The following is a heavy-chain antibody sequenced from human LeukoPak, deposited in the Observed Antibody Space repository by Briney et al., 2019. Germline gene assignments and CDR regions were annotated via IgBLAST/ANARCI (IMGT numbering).Heavy chain of an antibody. CDR3: ARDGYGSIDY. Sequence: GGSLRLSCAASGFTFSSYWMNWARQAPGKGLEWVASINHNGNVNYYVDSVKGRFTISRDNAKISLYLQMNSLRAEDTAVYYCARDGYGSIDYWAREPWSPSPQ. CDR1: GFTFSSYW. CDR2: INHNGNVN. V-gene: IGHV3-7*01. D-gene: IGHD2-15*01. J-gene: IGHJ4*02.